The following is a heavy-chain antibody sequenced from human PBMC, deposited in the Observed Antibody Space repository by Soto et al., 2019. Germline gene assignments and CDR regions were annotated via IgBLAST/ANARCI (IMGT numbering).Heavy chain of an antibody. Sequence: SETLSLTCTVSGGSISSGGYYWSWIRQHPGKGLEWIGYIYYSGSTYYNPSLKSRVTISVDTSKNQFSLKLSSVTAADTAVYYWAGESPDHRSFDYWGQGPLVTVPS. CDR1: GGSISSGGYY. CDR2: IYYSGST. CDR3: AGESPDHRSFDY. V-gene: IGHV4-31*03. J-gene: IGHJ4*02.